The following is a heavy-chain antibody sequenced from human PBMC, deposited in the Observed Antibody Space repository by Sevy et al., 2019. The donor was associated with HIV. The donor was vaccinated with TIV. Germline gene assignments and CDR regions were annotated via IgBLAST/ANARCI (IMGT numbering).Heavy chain of an antibody. J-gene: IGHJ5*02. CDR2: INPNSGGT. Sequence: ASVKVSCKASGYTFTGYYMHWVRQAPGQGLEWMGWINPNSGGTNYAQKFQGRVTMTRDTSISTASMGLSRLRSDDTAVYYCARVRYDFWSGYYLGRQISEFDPWGQGTLVTVSS. D-gene: IGHD3-3*01. CDR1: GYTFTGYY. V-gene: IGHV1-2*02. CDR3: ARVRYDFWSGYYLGRQISEFDP.